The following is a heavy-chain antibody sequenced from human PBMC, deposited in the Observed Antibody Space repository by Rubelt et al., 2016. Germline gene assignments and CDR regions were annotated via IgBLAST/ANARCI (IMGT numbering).Heavy chain of an antibody. V-gene: IGHV4-34*01. CDR3: ARGLWGPVAEGY. CDR1: GGSFSGYY. CDR2: IHPSAST. J-gene: IGHJ4*02. Sequence: QVQLQQWGAGLLKPSETLSLTCAVYGGSFSGYYCTWIRQPPGKGLEWIGEIHPSASTNYNPSLKSRVTISADTSKNQFSLNLNCVTAADTAVDYCARGLWGPVAEGYWGQGTLVTVSS. D-gene: IGHD6-19*01.